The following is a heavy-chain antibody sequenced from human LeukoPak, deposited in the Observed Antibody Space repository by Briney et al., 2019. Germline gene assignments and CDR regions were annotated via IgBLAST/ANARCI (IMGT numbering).Heavy chain of an antibody. D-gene: IGHD3-10*01. CDR1: GXTFSSYS. J-gene: IGHJ3*02. CDR3: ARERSITLLRGVAMSDGFDI. CDR2: IDTCASYI. Sequence: PGGSLRLTCAASGXTFSSYSMNWVRQAPGEGLESVWFIDTCASYIYYGDSVKGRFTISRDNAKNSLFLQMNGLRAEDTAVYSCARERSITLLRGVAMSDGFDIWGQGAMVTVSS. V-gene: IGHV3-21*01.